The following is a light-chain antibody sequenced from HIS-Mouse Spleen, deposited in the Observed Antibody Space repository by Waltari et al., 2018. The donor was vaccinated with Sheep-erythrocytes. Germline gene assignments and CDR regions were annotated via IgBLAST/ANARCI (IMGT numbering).Light chain of an antibody. CDR1: QDISNY. V-gene: IGKV1-33*01. J-gene: IGKJ4*01. CDR2: DAS. Sequence: DIQMTQSPSSLSASVGDRVTITCQASQDISNYLNWYQQKPGKAPKLLIYDASNLETGVPSRFSGSGSGTDFTFTISSLQPEDIATYYCQQANSFPLSFGGGTK. CDR3: QQANSFPLS.